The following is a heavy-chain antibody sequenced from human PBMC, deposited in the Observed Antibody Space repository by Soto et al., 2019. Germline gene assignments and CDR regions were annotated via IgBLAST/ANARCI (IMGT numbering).Heavy chain of an antibody. J-gene: IGHJ4*02. D-gene: IGHD2-21*02. Sequence: ASVKVSCKASGYTFTSYAMHWVRQAPGQRLEWMGWINAGNGNTKYSQKFQGRVTITRDTSASTAYMELSGLRSEDTAVYYCARGRRTFCGGDCCHYDYWGQGTLVTVSS. CDR3: ARGRRTFCGGDCCHYDY. CDR2: INAGNGNT. CDR1: GYTFTSYA. V-gene: IGHV1-3*01.